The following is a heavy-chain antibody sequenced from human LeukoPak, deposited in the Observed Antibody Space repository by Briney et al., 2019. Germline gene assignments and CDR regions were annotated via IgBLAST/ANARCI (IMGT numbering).Heavy chain of an antibody. D-gene: IGHD4-11*01. J-gene: IGHJ5*02. CDR2: IYYSGST. CDR3: ARDHYSNYVGPWFDP. V-gene: IGHV4-61*08. CDR1: GGSISSGGYY. Sequence: PSQTLSLTCTVSGGSISSGGYYWSWIRQPPGQGLEWIGYIYYSGSTNYNPSLKSRVTISVDTSKNQFSLKLSSVTAADTAVYYCARDHYSNYVGPWFDPWGQGTLVTVSS.